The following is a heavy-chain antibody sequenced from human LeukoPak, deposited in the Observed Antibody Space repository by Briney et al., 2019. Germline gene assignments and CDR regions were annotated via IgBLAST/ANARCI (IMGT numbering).Heavy chain of an antibody. D-gene: IGHD1-26*01. Sequence: PGGSLRLSCAASGFTFSRYAMSWVRQAPGKGLEWVSAISGSGGSTYYADSVKGRFTISRDNSKNTLYLQMNSLRAEDTAVYYCAKHLYSGSYYYFDYWGQGTLVTVSS. J-gene: IGHJ4*02. V-gene: IGHV3-23*01. CDR3: AKHLYSGSYYYFDY. CDR2: ISGSGGST. CDR1: GFTFSRYA.